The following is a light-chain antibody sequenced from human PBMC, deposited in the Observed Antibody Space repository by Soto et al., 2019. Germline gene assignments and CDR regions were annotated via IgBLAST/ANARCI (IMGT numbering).Light chain of an antibody. J-gene: IGKJ3*01. Sequence: EIVLTQSPATLSLSPGERATLSCRASQSVSSYLAWYQQKPGQAPRLLIYDASSRATGIPDRFSGSGSGTDFTLTVSRLEPEDFAVYFCQHYGTFGPGTKVDLK. CDR1: QSVSSY. CDR3: QHYGT. CDR2: DAS. V-gene: IGKV3-11*01.